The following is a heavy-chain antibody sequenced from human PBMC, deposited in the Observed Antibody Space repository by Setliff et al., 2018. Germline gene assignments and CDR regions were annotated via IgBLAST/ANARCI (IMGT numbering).Heavy chain of an antibody. CDR2: INPNSGGT. CDR3: ARAELLWFGGFDP. Sequence: ASVKVSCKASGYTFTGYYMHWVRQAPGQGLEWMGWINPNSGGTNYAQKFQGWVTMTRDTSISTAYMELSRLRSEDTAVYYCARAELLWFGGFDPWGQGTLVTVSS. J-gene: IGHJ5*02. D-gene: IGHD3-10*01. V-gene: IGHV1-2*04. CDR1: GYTFTGYY.